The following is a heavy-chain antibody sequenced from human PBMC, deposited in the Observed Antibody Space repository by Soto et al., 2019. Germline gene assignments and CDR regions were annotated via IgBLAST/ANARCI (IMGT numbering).Heavy chain of an antibody. V-gene: IGHV3-7*01. J-gene: IGHJ3*02. CDR3: GTDRWGGAFDM. Sequence: GGSLRLSCAAIGFSLRSDWMAWVRQIPGKGLEFVANIKEDGSVKNYVDSVKGRFSTSRDNDKNSLYLQMNSLRAEDTAVYYCGTDRWGGAFDMWGQGTTVTVSS. D-gene: IGHD3-10*01. CDR1: GFSLRSDW. CDR2: IKEDGSVK.